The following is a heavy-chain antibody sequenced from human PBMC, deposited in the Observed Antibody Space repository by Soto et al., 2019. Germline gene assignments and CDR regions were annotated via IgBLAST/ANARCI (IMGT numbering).Heavy chain of an antibody. CDR1: GYIFTTYY. CDR3: ARGYPHYSNIDY. Sequence: AAVKVSCKASGYIFTTYYMHWVRQAPGQGLEWMGWINPNSGGTNYAQKFQGRVTMTRDTSISTAYMELSRLRSDDTAVYYCARGYPHYSNIDYWGQGTLVTVSS. CDR2: INPNSGGT. D-gene: IGHD4-4*01. V-gene: IGHV1-2*02. J-gene: IGHJ4*02.